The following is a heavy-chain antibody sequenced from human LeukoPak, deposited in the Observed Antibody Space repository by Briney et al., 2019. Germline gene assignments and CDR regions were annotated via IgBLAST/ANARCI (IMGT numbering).Heavy chain of an antibody. V-gene: IGHV3-33*05. Sequence: GRSLRLSCVGSGFTFRSFGMHWVRQAPGKGLEWLTFISNDGNQKNTLDSVKGRFTFSRDDSKSTLYLVISSPTVEDTAIYYCARDVWSSGKKYFDYWGQGTLVTVSS. D-gene: IGHD5-12*01. CDR2: ISNDGNQK. CDR1: GFTFRSFG. CDR3: ARDVWSSGKKYFDY. J-gene: IGHJ4*02.